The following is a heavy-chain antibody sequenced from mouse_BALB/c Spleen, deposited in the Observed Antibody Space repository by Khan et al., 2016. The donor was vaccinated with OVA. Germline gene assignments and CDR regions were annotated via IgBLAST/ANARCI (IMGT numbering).Heavy chain of an antibody. CDR2: ISYSGST. CDR1: GYSITSDYA. J-gene: IGHJ2*01. Sequence: EVKLEESGPGLVKPSQSLSLTCTVTGYSITSDYAWNWIRQFPGNKLEWMGYISYSGSTSYNPPLKSRIPTTRDTSKNQFFLQLNSVTTEDTATYYCARSIMANWGQGTTLTVSS. CDR3: ARSIMAN. V-gene: IGHV3-2*02.